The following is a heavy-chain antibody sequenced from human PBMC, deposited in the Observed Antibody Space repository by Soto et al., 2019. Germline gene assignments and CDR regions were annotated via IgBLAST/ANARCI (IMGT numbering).Heavy chain of an antibody. CDR1: GFTFSGSA. Sequence: EVQLVESGGGLVQPGGSLKLSCAASGFTFSGSALPWVRQASGKGLEWVGRIRSKGNNYATAYGASLKGRFTISRDDSKNTAYLQMNSLNTEDTAVYYCSRQASDFWSGKPQYYMDVWGKGTTVTVSS. V-gene: IGHV3-73*01. CDR2: IRSKGNNYAT. J-gene: IGHJ6*03. CDR3: SRQASDFWSGKPQYYMDV. D-gene: IGHD3-3*01.